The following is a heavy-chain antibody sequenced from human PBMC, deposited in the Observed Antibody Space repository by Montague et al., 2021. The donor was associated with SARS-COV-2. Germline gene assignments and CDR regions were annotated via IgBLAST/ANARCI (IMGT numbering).Heavy chain of an antibody. CDR3: ARGPRITMIVVVITDIWFDP. CDR2: INHSGST. CDR1: GGSVSDYY. Sequence: SETLSLTCAVYGGSVSDYYWSWIRQPPGKGLEWIGEINHSGSTNXNPSLKSRVTTPVDTSKNQFSLKLTSVTAADTAVYYCARGPRITMIVVVITDIWFDPWGQGTLVTVSS. V-gene: IGHV4-34*01. D-gene: IGHD3-22*01. J-gene: IGHJ5*02.